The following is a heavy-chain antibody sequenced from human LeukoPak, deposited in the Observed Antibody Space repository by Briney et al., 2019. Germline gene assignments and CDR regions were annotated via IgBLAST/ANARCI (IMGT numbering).Heavy chain of an antibody. J-gene: IGHJ4*02. V-gene: IGHV1-69*13. Sequence: GASVKVSCKASGYTFTSYYMHWVRQAPGQGLEWMGGIIPIFGTANYAQKFQGRVTITADESTSTAYMELSSLRSEDTAVYYCAEAPYYYDSSGYYFDYWGQGTLVTVSS. CDR2: IIPIFGTA. D-gene: IGHD3-22*01. CDR1: GYTFTSYY. CDR3: AEAPYYYDSSGYYFDY.